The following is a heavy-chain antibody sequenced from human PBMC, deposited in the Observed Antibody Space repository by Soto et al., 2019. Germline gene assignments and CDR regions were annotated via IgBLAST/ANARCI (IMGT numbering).Heavy chain of an antibody. V-gene: IGHV3-64*01. CDR1: GFTFSSYA. D-gene: IGHD4-4*01. CDR2: ISSNGGST. CDR3: ARDETVTTTDYYYYMDV. J-gene: IGHJ6*03. Sequence: PGGSLRLSCAASGFTFSSYAMHWVRQAPGKGLEYVSAISSNGGSTYYANSVKGRFTISRDNSKNTLYLQMGSLRAEDMAVYYCARDETVTTTDYYYYMDVWGKGTTVTSP.